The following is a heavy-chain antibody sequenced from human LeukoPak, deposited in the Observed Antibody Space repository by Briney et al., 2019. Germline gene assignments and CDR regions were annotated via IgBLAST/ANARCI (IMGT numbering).Heavy chain of an antibody. CDR1: GGTFSNYA. Sequence: SVKVSCKASGGTFSNYAFSWVRQAPGQGLEWMGGVIPLFATTNYAQRFQGRVTITTDESTGTAYMELSSLRSEDTAVYYCARDRPGLSGVRGPIPSYSYYSNMDVGGKGTRVTVSS. D-gene: IGHD3-10*01. CDR3: ARDRPGLSGVRGPIPSYSYYSNMDV. CDR2: VIPLFATT. V-gene: IGHV1-69*05. J-gene: IGHJ6*03.